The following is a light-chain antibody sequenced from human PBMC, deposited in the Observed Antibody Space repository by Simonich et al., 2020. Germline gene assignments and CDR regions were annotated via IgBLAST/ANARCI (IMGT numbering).Light chain of an antibody. CDR3: QHSST. CDR1: QSVLYSSNNQNY. CDR2: WAS. Sequence: DIVMTQSPDSLAVSLGERATINCKSSQSVLYSSNNQNYLAWYQQKPGQPPKLLIYWASTRESGVPDRFSGSGSGTDFTLTISSLQAEDVAVYYCQHSSTFGGGTKVEIK. V-gene: IGKV4-1*01. J-gene: IGKJ4*01.